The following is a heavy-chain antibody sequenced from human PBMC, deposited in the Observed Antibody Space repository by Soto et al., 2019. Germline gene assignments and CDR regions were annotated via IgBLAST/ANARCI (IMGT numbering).Heavy chain of an antibody. CDR1: GFTFSSYA. D-gene: IGHD6-19*01. CDR2: ISGSGGST. J-gene: IGHJ4*02. V-gene: IGHV3-23*01. Sequence: EVQLLESGGGLVQPGGSLRLSCAASGFTFSSYAMSWVRQAPGKGLEWVSAISGSGGSTYYADSVKGRFTISRDNYKNTLYLQMNSLRAEDTAVYYCAKASSSGWYPLYYFDYWGQGTLVTVSS. CDR3: AKASSSGWYPLYYFDY.